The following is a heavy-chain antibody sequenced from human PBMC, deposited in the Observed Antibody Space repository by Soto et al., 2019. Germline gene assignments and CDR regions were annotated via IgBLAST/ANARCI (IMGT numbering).Heavy chain of an antibody. CDR3: AKDRGYYYDSSGSYFDR. CDR2: LSYDGNDH. CDR1: GFPFSSYA. D-gene: IGHD3-22*01. J-gene: IGHJ4*02. V-gene: IGHV3-30*02. Sequence: GGSLRLSCSTSGFPFSSYAMHWVRQAPGKGLEWVVFLSYDGNDHYYADSVKGRFTISRDNSWKTLYLQMNSLTTEDTAMYYCAKDRGYYYDSSGSYFDRWGQGTLVTVSS.